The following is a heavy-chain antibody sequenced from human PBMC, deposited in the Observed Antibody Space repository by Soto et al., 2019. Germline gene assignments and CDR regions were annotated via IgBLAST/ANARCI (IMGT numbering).Heavy chain of an antibody. J-gene: IGHJ4*02. Sequence: GGSLKISFKSLGYNFNTYWSGGVGRMPGKGLEWMVIIYFGDSDVRFSPSFQGQVTISADKSISTAYLQWSSLKSSDTATYYCARHRGDHFDYWGQGTLVTVSS. CDR3: ARHRGDHFDY. CDR2: IYFGDSDV. D-gene: IGHD2-21*01. V-gene: IGHV5-51*01. CDR1: GYNFNTYW.